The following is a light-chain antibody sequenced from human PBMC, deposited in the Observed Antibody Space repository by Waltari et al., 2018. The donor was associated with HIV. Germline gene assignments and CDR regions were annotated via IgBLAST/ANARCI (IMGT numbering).Light chain of an antibody. Sequence: QSVLTQPPSVSGAPGQRVTISCTGSSSNIGAAYDVHWYQQLRGTAPKLLIYGNSNRPSGVPDRFSGSKSGTSASLAITGLQAEDEADYYCQSYDSSLSVWVFGGGTKLTVL. V-gene: IGLV1-40*01. CDR2: GNS. CDR3: QSYDSSLSVWV. CDR1: SSNIGAAYD. J-gene: IGLJ3*02.